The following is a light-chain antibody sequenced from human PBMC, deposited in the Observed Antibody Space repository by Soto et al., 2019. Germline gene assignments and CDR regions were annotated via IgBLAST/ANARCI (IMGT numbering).Light chain of an antibody. CDR3: QQRSDWPWT. V-gene: IGKV3D-20*02. CDR2: GAS. J-gene: IGKJ1*01. CDR1: QRISSNY. Sequence: EIVLTQSPGTLSLSPGERATLSCRASQRISSNYLAWYQQKAGQAPRLLIYGASNRATGIPARFSGGGSGTDFTLTISSLEPEDFAVYYCQQRSDWPWTFGQGTKVDIK.